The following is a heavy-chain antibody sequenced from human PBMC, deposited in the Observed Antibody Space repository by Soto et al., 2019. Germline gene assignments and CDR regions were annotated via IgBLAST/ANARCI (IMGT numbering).Heavy chain of an antibody. V-gene: IGHV1-69*01. CDR3: ARSSPYIVVRKPTGNQDYYGMDV. J-gene: IGHJ6*02. Sequence: QVQLVQSGAEVKKPGSSVKVFCKASGGTCSNYTISWVRQAPGQGLEWMGGIIPVFGTTDYEQKFKGRVTITADGSTSTAYMKLSSLRSADTAVYYCARSSPYIVVRKPTGNQDYYGMDVWGQGTTVTVSS. D-gene: IGHD2-2*01. CDR1: GGTCSNYT. CDR2: IIPVFGTT.